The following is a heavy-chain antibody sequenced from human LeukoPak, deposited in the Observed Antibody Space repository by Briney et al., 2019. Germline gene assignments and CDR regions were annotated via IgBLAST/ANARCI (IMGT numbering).Heavy chain of an antibody. D-gene: IGHD3-10*01. V-gene: IGHV3-73*01. Sequence: GGSLRLSCAASGFTFSGSAIHWVRQASGKGLEGVGRIRSKANSYATAYAASVKGRFTISRDDSKNTAYLQMNSLKTEDTAVYHCTSWADSGNYYRGDDYWGQGTLVTVSS. CDR2: IRSKANSYAT. J-gene: IGHJ4*02. CDR1: GFTFSGSA. CDR3: TSWADSGNYYRGDDY.